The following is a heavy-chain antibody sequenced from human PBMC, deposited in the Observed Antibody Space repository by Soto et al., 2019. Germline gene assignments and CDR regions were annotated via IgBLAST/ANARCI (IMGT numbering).Heavy chain of an antibody. J-gene: IGHJ4*02. V-gene: IGHV3-30*04. CDR3: AKGPYYDFWSGNDY. CDR1: GFTFSDSA. CDR2: ISYDGSNK. D-gene: IGHD3-3*01. Sequence: GGSLRLSCAASGFTFSDSAIHWVRQAPGKGLEWVAVISYDGSNKYYADSVKGRFTISRDNSKNTLYLQMNSLRAEDTAVYYCAKGPYYDFWSGNDYWGQGTLVTVSS.